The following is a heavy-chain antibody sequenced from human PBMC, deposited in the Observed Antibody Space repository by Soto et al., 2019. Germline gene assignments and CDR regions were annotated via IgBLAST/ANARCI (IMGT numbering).Heavy chain of an antibody. D-gene: IGHD4-17*01. V-gene: IGHV3-23*01. CDR2: ISGSGGST. J-gene: IGHJ6*02. CDR3: AKGMTTVVTRYYYGMDV. CDR1: GFTFSSYA. Sequence: GGSLRLCCAASGFTFSSYAMSWVRQAPGKGLEWVSAISGSGGSTYYADSVKGRFTISRDNSKNTLYLQMNSLRAEDTAVYYCAKGMTTVVTRYYYGMDVWGQGTTVTVSS.